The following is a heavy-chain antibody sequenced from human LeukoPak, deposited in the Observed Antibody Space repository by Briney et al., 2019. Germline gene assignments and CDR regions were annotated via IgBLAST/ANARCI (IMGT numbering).Heavy chain of an antibody. CDR2: IYYSGST. CDR3: ARSYYYGSGSPYYGMDV. Sequence: SETLSLTCTVSGGSISSGSYYWSWIRQPAGKGLEWIGYIYYSGSTNYNPSLKSRVTISVDTSKNQFSLKLSSVTAADTAVYYCARSYYYGSGSPYYGMDVWGQGTTVTVSS. D-gene: IGHD3-10*01. CDR1: GGSISSGSYY. J-gene: IGHJ6*02. V-gene: IGHV4-61*10.